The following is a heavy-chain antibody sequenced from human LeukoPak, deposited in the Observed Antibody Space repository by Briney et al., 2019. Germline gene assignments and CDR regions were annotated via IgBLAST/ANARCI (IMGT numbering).Heavy chain of an antibody. CDR3: ARGSMSGRPDNWFDP. CDR2: IYYSGST. V-gene: IGHV4-59*01. J-gene: IGHJ5*02. D-gene: IGHD6-6*01. CDR1: GGSISSYY. Sequence: SETLSPTCTVSGGSISSYYWSWIRQPPGRGLEWIGYIYYSGSTNYNPSLKSRVTISVDTSKDQLSLKLSSVTAADTAVYYCARGSMSGRPDNWFDPWGQGILVTVSS.